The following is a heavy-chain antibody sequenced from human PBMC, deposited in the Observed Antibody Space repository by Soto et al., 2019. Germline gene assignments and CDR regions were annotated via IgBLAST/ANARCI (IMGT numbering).Heavy chain of an antibody. V-gene: IGHV1-69*13. CDR2: IIPIFGTA. CDR1: GGTFSSYA. J-gene: IGHJ6*02. D-gene: IGHD2-15*01. CDR3: ARYCSGGSCYPSRYYYYGMDV. Sequence: SGKVSCKASGGTFSSYAISWVRQAPGQGLEWMGGIIPIFGTANYAQKFQGRVTITADESTSTAYMELSSLRSEDTAVYYCARYCSGGSCYPSRYYYYGMDVWGQGTTVPVSS.